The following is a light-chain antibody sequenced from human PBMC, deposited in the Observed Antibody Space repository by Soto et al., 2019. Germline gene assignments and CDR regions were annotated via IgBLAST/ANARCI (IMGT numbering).Light chain of an antibody. CDR1: QSVSSY. CDR3: QQRSNWPLLT. Sequence: EIVLTQSPATLSLSPGERATLSCRASQSVSSYLAWYQQKPGQAPRLLIYDASNRATGIPARFSGSGSETDFTLTISSLEPEDFAVYYCQQRSNWPLLTICGGTKVEIK. CDR2: DAS. J-gene: IGKJ4*01. V-gene: IGKV3-11*01.